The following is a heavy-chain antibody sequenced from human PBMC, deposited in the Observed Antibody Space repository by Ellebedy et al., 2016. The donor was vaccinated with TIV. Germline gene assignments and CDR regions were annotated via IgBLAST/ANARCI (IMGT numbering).Heavy chain of an antibody. CDR1: GYSFSDFW. D-gene: IGHD5-12*01. CDR2: VFPGDSDT. CDR3: ALSSAYAVNWFDP. J-gene: IGHJ5*02. Sequence: GESLKISCKGSGYSFSDFWIGWVRQMPGKGLEWVGVVFPGDSDTRYSPSFQGQVTIAADTSIRTAYLQWSSLKASDTAIYYCALSSAYAVNWFDPWGQGTLVTVSS. V-gene: IGHV5-51*01.